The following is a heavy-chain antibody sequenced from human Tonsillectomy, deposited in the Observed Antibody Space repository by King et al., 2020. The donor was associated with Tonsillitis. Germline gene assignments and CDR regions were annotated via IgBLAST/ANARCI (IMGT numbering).Heavy chain of an antibody. J-gene: IGHJ5*02. Sequence: VQLVQSGAEVKKPGSSVKVSCKASGDTFSSYAITWVRQAPGQGLEWMGGIIPIFGTTNYAQKFQGRVTITADKSTSTAYLELSSLRSEDTAVYYCARAIFGVIRWNWFDPWGQGTLVTVSS. CDR3: ARAIFGVIRWNWFDP. CDR2: IIPIFGTT. D-gene: IGHD3-3*01. CDR1: GDTFSSYA. V-gene: IGHV1-69*06.